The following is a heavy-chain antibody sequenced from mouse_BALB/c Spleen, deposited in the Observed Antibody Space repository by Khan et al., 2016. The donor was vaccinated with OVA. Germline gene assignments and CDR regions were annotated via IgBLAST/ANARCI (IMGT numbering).Heavy chain of an antibody. D-gene: IGHD1-1*01. Sequence: QVRLQQSGAELVKAGASVKMSCKASGYTFTNYWMHWVKQRLGQGLEWFAETNPTNGRTYYNEKFKSKATLTVDKSSSTAYMLLSGPTFEDSAVYYCARIKKIVATYFDYWGQDTTLTVSS. CDR3: ARIKKIVATYFDY. V-gene: IGHV1S81*02. CDR1: GYTFTNYW. J-gene: IGHJ2*01. CDR2: TNPTNGRT.